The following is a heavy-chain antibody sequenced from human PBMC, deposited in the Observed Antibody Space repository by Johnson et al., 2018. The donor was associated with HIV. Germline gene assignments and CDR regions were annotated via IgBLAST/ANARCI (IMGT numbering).Heavy chain of an antibody. V-gene: IGHV3-7*01. J-gene: IGHJ3*01. CDR2: IKQDGSEK. Sequence: VQVVESGGGLVQPGGSLRLSCAASGFTFSSYWMSWVRQAPGEGLEWVANIKQDGSEKYYLDPVKGRFTISRDNARKSLYLQMNSLRAEDTAVYYCARGRPRWGPPRGGAFDLWGQGTMVTVSS. CDR1: GFTFSSYW. CDR3: ARGRPRWGPPRGGAFDL. D-gene: IGHD3-16*01.